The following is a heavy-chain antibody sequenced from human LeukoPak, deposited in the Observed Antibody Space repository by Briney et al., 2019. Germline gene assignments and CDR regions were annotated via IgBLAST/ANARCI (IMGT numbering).Heavy chain of an antibody. J-gene: IGHJ4*02. CDR1: AFTFCIYN. CDR3: ARGSDFVWGSHRPYFDY. D-gene: IGHD3-16*02. CDR2: ISGSTSYK. Sequence: GGSLRLSCVASAFTFCIYNMLRVRQAPGRGREWVSYISGSTSYKYYTVSVRGRFTISRDNAKHSLYLKMNSLRTEDTAVYYCARGSDFVWGSHRPYFDYWGQGTLVTVSS. V-gene: IGHV3-21*01.